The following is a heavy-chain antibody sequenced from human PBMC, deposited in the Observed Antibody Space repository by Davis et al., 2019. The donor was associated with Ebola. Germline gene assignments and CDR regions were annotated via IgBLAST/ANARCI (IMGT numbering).Heavy chain of an antibody. V-gene: IGHV3-74*01. CDR2: INSDGSST. D-gene: IGHD2-15*01. Sequence: PGGSLRLSCAASGFTFSSYWMHWVRQAPGKGLVWVSRINSDGSSTSYADSVKGRFTISRDNAKNTLYLQMNSLRAEDTAVYYCARACSGGSCYYYYYYGMDVWGQGTTVTVSS. CDR3: ARACSGGSCYYYYYYGMDV. CDR1: GFTFSSYW. J-gene: IGHJ6*02.